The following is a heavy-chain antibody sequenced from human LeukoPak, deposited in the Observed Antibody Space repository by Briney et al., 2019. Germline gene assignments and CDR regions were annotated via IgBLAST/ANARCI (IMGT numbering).Heavy chain of an antibody. D-gene: IGHD6-19*01. CDR1: GLTFSNFA. CDR3: AKDSPLTTYTTGWSSNSFDY. Sequence: PGGSLRLFCTASGLTFSNFAMSWVRQAPGKGLEWVSTITGGSGAKYYADSVKGRFTISRDNSKDTLYLQMYSLRAEDTAVYFCAKDSPLTTYTTGWSSNSFDYWGQGTLVAVFS. CDR2: ITGGSGAK. V-gene: IGHV3-23*01. J-gene: IGHJ4*02.